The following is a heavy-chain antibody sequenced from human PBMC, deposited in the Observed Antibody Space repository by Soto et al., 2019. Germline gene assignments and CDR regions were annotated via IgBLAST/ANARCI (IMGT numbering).Heavy chain of an antibody. D-gene: IGHD6-19*01. CDR2: IDPSDSYT. CDR1: GYSFTSYW. CDR3: ARHADNSSGWYRYYYGMDV. Sequence: PGESLKISCKGSGYSFTSYWISWVRQMPGKGLEWMGRIDPSDSYTNYSPSFQGHVTISADKSISTAYLQRSSLKASDTAMYYCARHADNSSGWYRYYYGMDVWGQGTTVTVSS. V-gene: IGHV5-10-1*01. J-gene: IGHJ6*02.